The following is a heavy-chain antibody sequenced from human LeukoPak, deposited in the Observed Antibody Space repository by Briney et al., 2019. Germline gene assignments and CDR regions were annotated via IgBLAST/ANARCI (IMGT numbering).Heavy chain of an antibody. CDR1: GFTFSSNY. Sequence: GGSLRLSCAASGFTFSSNYMSWVRQAPGKGLEWVSVIYSGGSTYYADSVKGRFTISRDNSKNTLCLQMNSLRAEDTAVYYCAREVGYYYDSSGYSYHAWGQGTLVTVSS. D-gene: IGHD3-22*01. CDR3: AREVGYYYDSSGYSYHA. CDR2: IYSGGST. J-gene: IGHJ5*02. V-gene: IGHV3-53*01.